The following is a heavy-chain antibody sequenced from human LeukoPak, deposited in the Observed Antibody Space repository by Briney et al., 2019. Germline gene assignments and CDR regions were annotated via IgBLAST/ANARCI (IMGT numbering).Heavy chain of an antibody. J-gene: IGHJ3*01. CDR1: GFTYSSYA. CDR2: ISGSGGST. CDR3: AKEAGLFDV. Sequence: PGGSLRLSCAASGFTYSSYAMSWVRQAPGKGLEWVSAISGSGGSTYYADSVKGRFIIPRDNSKKILYLQMNSLSAEDTAMYYCAKEAGLFDVWGQGAMVTVSS. V-gene: IGHV3-23*01.